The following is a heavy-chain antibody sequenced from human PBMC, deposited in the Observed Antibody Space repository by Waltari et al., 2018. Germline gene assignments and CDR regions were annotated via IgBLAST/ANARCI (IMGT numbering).Heavy chain of an antibody. Sequence: QVQLHESGPGLVKPSETLSLMCSVSGYPITNYFWSWIRQPPGKGLEWIGYIYYPGGANYNPSLMSRVSISLDPSRNFFSLQLNSVTAADTAFYYCARGSGTYLPYFDSWGRGALVTVSS. CDR3: ARGSGTYLPYFDS. J-gene: IGHJ4*02. D-gene: IGHD3-10*01. CDR1: GYPITNYF. V-gene: IGHV4-59*13. CDR2: IYYPGGA.